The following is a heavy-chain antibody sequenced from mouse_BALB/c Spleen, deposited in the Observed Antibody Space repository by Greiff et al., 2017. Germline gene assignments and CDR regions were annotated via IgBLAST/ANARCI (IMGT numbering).Heavy chain of an antibody. J-gene: IGHJ4*01. CDR2: ISSGSSTI. Sequence: EVKLVESGGGLVQPGGSRKLSCAASGFTFSSFGMHWVRQAPEKGLEWVAYISSGSSTIYYADTVKGRFTISRDNPKNTLFLQMTSLRSEDTAMYYCARRDYGFYYAMDDWGQGTSVTVSS. CDR1: GFTFSSFG. D-gene: IGHD1-1*01. CDR3: ARRDYGFYYAMDD. V-gene: IGHV5-17*02.